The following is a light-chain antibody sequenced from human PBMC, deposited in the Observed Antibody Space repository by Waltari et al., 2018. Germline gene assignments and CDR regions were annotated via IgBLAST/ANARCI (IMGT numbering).Light chain of an antibody. J-gene: IGLJ3*02. CDR2: SNH. CDR3: AAWDDSLNAWV. CDR1: IPTIGSNT. Sequence: QSVLTPPPSASGTPGQSVTISSSGSIPTIGSNTVNWYQQLPGTAPKPLIYSNHQRPSGVPDRFSASKSGTSASLAISGLQSGDGADFYCAAWDDSLNAWVFGGGTKLTVL. V-gene: IGLV1-44*01.